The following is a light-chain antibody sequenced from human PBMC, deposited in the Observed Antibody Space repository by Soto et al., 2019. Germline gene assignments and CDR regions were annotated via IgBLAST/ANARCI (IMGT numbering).Light chain of an antibody. CDR1: QSIYTS. Sequence: DIQMTQSPSTLSASVGDRVTITCRASQSIYTSLAWYQQKPGKAPKLLISKASSLESGVPSRFSGTGSGTEFTLTISSLQPADFATYYCQQYNTYPFTFGPGTKVDIK. CDR2: KAS. J-gene: IGKJ3*01. V-gene: IGKV1-5*03. CDR3: QQYNTYPFT.